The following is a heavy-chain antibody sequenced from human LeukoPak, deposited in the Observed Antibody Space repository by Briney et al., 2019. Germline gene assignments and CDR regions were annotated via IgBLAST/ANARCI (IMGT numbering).Heavy chain of an antibody. CDR1: GFTFSSYG. CDR3: ARDRVTMIRGVTALDY. V-gene: IGHV3-21*05. CDR2: IGSSSSYI. J-gene: IGHJ4*02. D-gene: IGHD3-10*01. Sequence: GGSLRLSCAASGFTFSSYGMNWVRQAPGKGLECVSYIGSSSSYICYADSVKGRFTISRDNAKNSLYLQLNSLRAEDTAVYYCARDRVTMIRGVTALDYWGQGTLVTASS.